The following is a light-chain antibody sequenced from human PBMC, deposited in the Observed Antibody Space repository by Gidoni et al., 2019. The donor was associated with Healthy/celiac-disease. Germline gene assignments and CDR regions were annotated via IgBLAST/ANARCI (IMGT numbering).Light chain of an antibody. CDR2: AAS. Sequence: IQMTQSPSSLSASVGDRVTITCRASQSISSYLNWYQQKPGKAPKLLIYAASSLQSGVPSRFSGSGSGTDFTLTISSLQPEDFATYYCQQCYSTPGTFGQGTKLEIK. J-gene: IGKJ2*02. V-gene: IGKV1-39*01. CDR3: QQCYSTPGT. CDR1: QSISSY.